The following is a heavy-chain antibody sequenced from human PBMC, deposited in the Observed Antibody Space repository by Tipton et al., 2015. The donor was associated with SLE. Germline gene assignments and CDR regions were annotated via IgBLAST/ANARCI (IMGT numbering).Heavy chain of an antibody. J-gene: IGHJ4*02. CDR3: SRDLWQQLGEDY. D-gene: IGHD6-13*01. CDR2: MNPISGNT. Sequence: QSGAEVKKPGASVKVSCKASGYTFTSYDINWVRQATGQGLEWMGWMNPISGNTGYAQKFQGRVTITRNTSISTAYMELSSLRSEDTAVYYCSRDLWQQLGEDYWGQGTLVTVSS. V-gene: IGHV1-8*03. CDR1: GYTFTSYD.